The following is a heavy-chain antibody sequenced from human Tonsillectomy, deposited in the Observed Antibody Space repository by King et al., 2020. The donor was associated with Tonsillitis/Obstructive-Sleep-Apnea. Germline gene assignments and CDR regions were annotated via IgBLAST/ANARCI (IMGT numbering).Heavy chain of an antibody. D-gene: IGHD4-17*01. CDR2: IRSTADGGTT. V-gene: IGHV3-15*01. CDR3: TTDWATVSKGGPA. Sequence: VQLVESGGGLVKPGGSLRLSCAASGFTFSNAWMTWVRQAPGEGLECVGRIRSTADGGTTDYAAPVKGRFTISRDDSKNTLYLQMNSLKAEDTAVYYCTTDWATVSKGGPAWGQGTLVTVSS. J-gene: IGHJ4*02. CDR1: GFTFSNAW.